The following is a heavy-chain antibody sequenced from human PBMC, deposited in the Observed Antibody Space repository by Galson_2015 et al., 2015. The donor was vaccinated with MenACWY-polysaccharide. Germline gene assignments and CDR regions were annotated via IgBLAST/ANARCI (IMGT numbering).Heavy chain of an antibody. CDR1: GFTFGHYW. J-gene: IGHJ4*02. CDR2: INQDGNER. CDR3: SLVLDD. Sequence: SLRLSCAASGFTFGHYWMDWVRQAPGKGLEWVANINQDGNERNYVDSVKGRFTISRDNAKQIVFLQMNSLRVEDTAVYFCSLVLDDWGRGTLVTVSS. V-gene: IGHV3-7*01.